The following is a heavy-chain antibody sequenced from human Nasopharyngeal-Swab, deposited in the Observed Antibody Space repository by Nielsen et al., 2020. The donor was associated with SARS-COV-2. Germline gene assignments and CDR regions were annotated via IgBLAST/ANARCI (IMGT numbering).Heavy chain of an antibody. CDR1: GISFSTSV. Sequence: GESLKIFCVGSGISFSTSVIQWVRQAPGKGLEWVAVIAIDGSNYEQYADSVRGRFSISRDTYQNTLHLQLNSLREEDTAVYYCVRGGGTSGRAGYFDYWGQGTLVTVSS. CDR2: IAIDGSNYE. D-gene: IGHD2-2*01. V-gene: IGHV3-30-3*01. J-gene: IGHJ4*02. CDR3: VRGGGTSGRAGYFDY.